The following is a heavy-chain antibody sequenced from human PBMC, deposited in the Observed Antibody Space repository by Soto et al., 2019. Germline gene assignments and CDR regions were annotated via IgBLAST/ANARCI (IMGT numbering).Heavy chain of an antibody. D-gene: IGHD3-3*01. CDR1: GGTISGYY. J-gene: IGHJ5*02. CDR2: IYSSGNT. V-gene: IGHV4-4*07. CDR3: ARGQRFSGWFDT. Sequence: QVHLQESGPGLVKPSETLSLTCSVSGGTISGYYWTWIRQPARKGLEWIGRIYSSGNTKYNPSLQSRVTMSLDTSNNQFSLRLTTVTAADTAVYYCARGQRFSGWFDTWGQGTLVTVSS.